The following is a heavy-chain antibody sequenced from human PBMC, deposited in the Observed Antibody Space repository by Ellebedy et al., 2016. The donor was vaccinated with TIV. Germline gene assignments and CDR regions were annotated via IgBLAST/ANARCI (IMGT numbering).Heavy chain of an antibody. CDR1: GFSVSSNY. CDR2: IYSGSRT. Sequence: GESLKISXAASGFSVSSNYMSWVRQPPGKGLEGVSIIYSGSRTSYADSVKGRFTISRDNSKNTLYLQMNSLRAEDTAVYYCAKDLGGVGDYWGQGTLVTVSS. V-gene: IGHV3-53*01. CDR3: AKDLGGVGDY. D-gene: IGHD3-16*01. J-gene: IGHJ4*02.